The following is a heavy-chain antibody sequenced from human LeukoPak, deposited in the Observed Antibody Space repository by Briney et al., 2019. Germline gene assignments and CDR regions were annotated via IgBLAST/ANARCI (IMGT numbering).Heavy chain of an antibody. V-gene: IGHV3-21*01. D-gene: IGHD1-1*01. Sequence: AGSLRLSCAASGFTFSTYTMNWVRQAPGKGLEWVSSITSSSRYIYYADSVRGRFTISRDNAKNSLYLQMNSLRAEDTAIYYCATSPGELEFDYWGQGTLVTVS. CDR1: GFTFSTYT. CDR3: ATSPGELEFDY. CDR2: ITSSSRYI. J-gene: IGHJ4*02.